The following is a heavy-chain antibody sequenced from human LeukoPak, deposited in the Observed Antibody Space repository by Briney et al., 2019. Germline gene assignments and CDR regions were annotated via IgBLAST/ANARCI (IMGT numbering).Heavy chain of an antibody. CDR2: INPNSRGT. D-gene: IGHD1-26*01. J-gene: IGHJ4*02. V-gene: IGHV1-2*02. CDR1: GYTFTGYY. CDR3: ARDFSGSYDY. Sequence: GASVKVFCKASGYTFTGYYIHWVRQAAGQGLEWMGLINPNSRGTSYAQKFQGRVTMTRDTSISTAYMELSRLRSDDTAVYYCARDFSGSYDYWGRGTLVTVSS.